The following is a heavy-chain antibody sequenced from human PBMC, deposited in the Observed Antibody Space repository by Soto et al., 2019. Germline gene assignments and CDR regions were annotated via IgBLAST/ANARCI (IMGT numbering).Heavy chain of an antibody. CDR1: GYTFTSYG. Sequence: QVQLVQSVAEVKKPGASVKVSCKASGYTFTSYGISWVRQAPGQELEWMGWISAYNVKTHYAQKLQGRVTMTTDTSTITDYMELRSLRSDDTAVYYCASDLQGTYSSRTSCYSGLCWFDPWGQGTLVTVSS. CDR3: ASDLQGTYSSRTSCYSGLCWFDP. D-gene: IGHD2-2*01. V-gene: IGHV1-18*01. J-gene: IGHJ5*02. CDR2: ISAYNVKT.